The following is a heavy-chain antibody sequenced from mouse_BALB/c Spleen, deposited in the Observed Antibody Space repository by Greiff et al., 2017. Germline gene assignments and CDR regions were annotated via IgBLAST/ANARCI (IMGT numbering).Heavy chain of an antibody. CDR3: ARDGKFNMIIAMDY. D-gene: IGHD2-4*01. J-gene: IGHJ4*01. CDR2: IWAGGST. CDR1: GFSLTSYG. V-gene: IGHV2-9*02. Sequence: VQLQQSGPGLVAPSQSLSITCTVSGFSLTSYGVHWVRQPPGKGLEWLGVIWAGGSTNYNSALMSRLSISKDNSKSQVFLKMNSLQTDDTAMYYCARDGKFNMIIAMDYWGQGTSVTVSS.